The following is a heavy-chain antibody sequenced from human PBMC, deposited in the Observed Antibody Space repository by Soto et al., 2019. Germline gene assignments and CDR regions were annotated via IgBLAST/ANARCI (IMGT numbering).Heavy chain of an antibody. Sequence: QVQLVQSGAEVKKPGSSVKVSCKASGGTFSSYAISWVRQAPGQGLEWMGGIIPIFGTADYAQKFQGRVKITAADFTSTAYMELSRLRSEDTAVYYCARHLGGNHYYYGMDVWGQGTTVTVSS. CDR3: ARHLGGNHYYYGMDV. CDR1: GGTFSSYA. V-gene: IGHV1-69*12. J-gene: IGHJ6*02. D-gene: IGHD3-16*01. CDR2: IIPIFGTA.